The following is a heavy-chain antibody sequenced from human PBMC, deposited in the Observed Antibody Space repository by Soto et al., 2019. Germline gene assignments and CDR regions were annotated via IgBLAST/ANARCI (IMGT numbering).Heavy chain of an antibody. Sequence: GESLKISCKGSGYSFTSYWISWVRQMPGRGLEWMGRIDPSDSYTNYSPSFQGHVTISADKSISTAYLQWSSLKASDTAMYYCARIWSSNNWFDTWGQGTLVTVSS. CDR2: IDPSDSYT. CDR1: GYSFTSYW. CDR3: ARIWSSNNWFDT. D-gene: IGHD6-6*01. J-gene: IGHJ5*02. V-gene: IGHV5-10-1*01.